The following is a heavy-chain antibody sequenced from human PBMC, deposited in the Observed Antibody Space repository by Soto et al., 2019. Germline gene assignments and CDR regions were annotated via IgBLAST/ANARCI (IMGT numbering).Heavy chain of an antibody. J-gene: IGHJ6*02. D-gene: IGHD5-18*01. CDR1: GFTFSSYA. CDR3: AKADTAMATLYYYYGMDV. V-gene: IGHV3-23*01. CDR2: ISGSGGGT. Sequence: GGSLRLSCAASGFTFSSYAMSWVRQAPGKGLEWVSSISGSGGGTYYADSVKGRFTFSRDNSKNTLYLQMNSLRAEDTAVYYCAKADTAMATLYYYYGMDVWGQGTTVTVSS.